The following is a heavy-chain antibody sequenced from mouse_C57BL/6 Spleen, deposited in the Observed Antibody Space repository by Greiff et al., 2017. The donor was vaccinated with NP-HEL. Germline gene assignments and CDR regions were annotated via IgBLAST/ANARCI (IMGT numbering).Heavy chain of an antibody. J-gene: IGHJ3*01. D-gene: IGHD3-3*01. CDR2: ISYDGSN. Sequence: EVQLQQSGPGLVKPSQSLSLTCSVTGYSITSGYYWNWIRQFPGNKLEWMGYISYDGSNNYNPSLKNRISITRDTSKNQFFLKLNSVTTEDTATYYCAMGDPDWFAYWGQGTLVTVSA. V-gene: IGHV3-6*01. CDR1: GYSITSGYY. CDR3: AMGDPDWFAY.